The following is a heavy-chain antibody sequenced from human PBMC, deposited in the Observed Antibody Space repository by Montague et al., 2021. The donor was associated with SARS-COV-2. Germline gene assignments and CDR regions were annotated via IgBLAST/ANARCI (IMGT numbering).Heavy chain of an antibody. J-gene: IGHJ4*02. CDR1: GGSFSGYY. CDR3: ARWDPQTLTLIGLRGKSASDY. D-gene: IGHD4-23*01. Sequence: SETLSLTCAVYGGSFSGYYRTWIRQSPGKGLEWIAEINHSGTTNYNFNPSLRSRVTVSVDTSKSQFSLKLSSVTAADTGVYYCARWDPQTLTLIGLRGKSASDYWGQRTLVTVSS. CDR2: INHSGTT. V-gene: IGHV4-34*01.